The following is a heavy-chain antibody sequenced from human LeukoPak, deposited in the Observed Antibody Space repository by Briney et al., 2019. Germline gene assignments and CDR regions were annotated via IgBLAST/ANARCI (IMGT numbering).Heavy chain of an antibody. CDR3: ARGRSAVAGTGLVRY. J-gene: IGHJ4*02. CDR1: GGSFSGYY. CDR2: INHSGST. D-gene: IGHD6-19*01. Sequence: PSETLSLTCAVYGGSFSGYYWSWIRQPPGKGLEWIGEINHSGSTNYNPSLKSRVTISVDTSKNQFSLKLSSVTAADTAVYYCARGRSAVAGTGLVRYWGQGTLVTVSS. V-gene: IGHV4-34*01.